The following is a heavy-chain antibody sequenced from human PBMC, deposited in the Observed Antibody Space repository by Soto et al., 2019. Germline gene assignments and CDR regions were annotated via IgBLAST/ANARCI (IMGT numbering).Heavy chain of an antibody. CDR2: MKPDDGGP. V-gene: IGHV1-2*02. CDR3: VSDLRRQWRRLDHQRYTGLEV. CDR1: GYSRSYYC. J-gene: IGHJ6*03. D-gene: IGHD5-12*01. Sequence: PSVKFSFKSSGYSRSYYCIHWVRRAPGQGLDGLGWMKPDDGGPNYAQNFHGRVIMTRDTSTDTDYMELTRLTSDDTAVYFCVSDLRRQWRRLDHQRYTGLEVWGKGTTLSVS.